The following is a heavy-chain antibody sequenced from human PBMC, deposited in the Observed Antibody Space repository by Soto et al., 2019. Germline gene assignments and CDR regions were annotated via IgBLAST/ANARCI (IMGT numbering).Heavy chain of an antibody. Sequence: GGSLRLSCAASGFTFSSYSMNWVRQAPGKGLEWVSYITSSSSATYYADSVKGRFTISRDNAKNSLYLQMNSLRDEDTAMYYCVRLLYDFWSGYYRRGPLDVWGQGTTVTVSS. CDR2: ITSSSSAT. V-gene: IGHV3-48*02. CDR3: VRLLYDFWSGYYRRGPLDV. D-gene: IGHD3-3*01. J-gene: IGHJ6*02. CDR1: GFTFSSYS.